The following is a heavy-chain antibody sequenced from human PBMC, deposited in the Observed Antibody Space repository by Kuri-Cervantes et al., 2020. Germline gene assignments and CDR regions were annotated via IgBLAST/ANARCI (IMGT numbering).Heavy chain of an antibody. D-gene: IGHD1-26*01. V-gene: IGHV3-15*01. Sequence: GESLKISCAASGFTSSNAWMSWVRPAPGKGLEWVGRIKSKTDGGTTDYAAPVKGRFTISRDDSKNTLYLQMNGLKTEDTAVYYCTTLYRVDPWGQGTLVTVSS. J-gene: IGHJ5*02. CDR3: TTLYRVDP. CDR2: IKSKTDGGTT. CDR1: GFTSSNAW.